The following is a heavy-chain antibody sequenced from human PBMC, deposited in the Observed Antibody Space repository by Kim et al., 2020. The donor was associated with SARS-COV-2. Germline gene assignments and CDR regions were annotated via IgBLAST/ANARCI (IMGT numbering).Heavy chain of an antibody. J-gene: IGHJ4*02. Sequence: GGSLRLSCAASGFTFSTYAMNWVRQAPGKGLEWVSGIFGSGGGKEYVASAKGRFTISRDNSLNTLFLQMNSLRAEDTAVYYCAKDRRPDGYWNTDYWGQGTLVTVSS. V-gene: IGHV3-23*01. CDR2: IFGSGGGK. CDR1: GFTFSTYA. D-gene: IGHD1-1*01. CDR3: AKDRRPDGYWNTDY.